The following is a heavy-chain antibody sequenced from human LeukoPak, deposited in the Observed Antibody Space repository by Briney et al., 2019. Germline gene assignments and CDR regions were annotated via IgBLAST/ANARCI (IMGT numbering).Heavy chain of an antibody. J-gene: IGHJ4*02. CDR2: TLYDGRNK. V-gene: IGHV3-30*04. CDR1: GFSFRDYT. Sequence: GGSLRLSCAASGFSFRDYTMHWVRQAPGKGLEWVAVTLYDGRNKYYADSVKGRFTISRDNSNNTLFLQMNSLRAEDTAVYYCARARPSLDYGDHWGQGTPVTVSS. CDR3: ARARPSLDYGDH.